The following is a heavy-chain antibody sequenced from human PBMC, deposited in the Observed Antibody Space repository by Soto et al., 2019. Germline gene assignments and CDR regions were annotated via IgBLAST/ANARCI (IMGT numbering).Heavy chain of an antibody. CDR1: GYAFTGYY. J-gene: IGHJ4*02. V-gene: IGHV1-2*02. Sequence: ASVKVSCKSSGYAFTGYYIHWVRQAPGQGLEWMGWINTNSGDTNYAQKFQGRVTMTRDTSFSTAYMELSSLRADDTAVYYCATRYSYVHFWGQGTLVTVS. CDR3: ATRYSYVHF. D-gene: IGHD5-18*01. CDR2: INTNSGDT.